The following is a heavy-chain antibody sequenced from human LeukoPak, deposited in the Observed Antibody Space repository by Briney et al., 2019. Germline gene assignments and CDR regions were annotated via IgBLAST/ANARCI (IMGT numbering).Heavy chain of an antibody. J-gene: IGHJ4*02. V-gene: IGHV1-24*01. Sequence: ASVKVSCKVSGYTLTELSMHWVRRAPGKGLEWMGGFDPEDGETIYAQKFQGRVTMTEDTSTDTAYMELSSLRSEDTAVYYCAGWDSSGYRFDYWGQGTLVTVSS. CDR2: FDPEDGET. D-gene: IGHD3-22*01. CDR3: AGWDSSGYRFDY. CDR1: GYTLTELS.